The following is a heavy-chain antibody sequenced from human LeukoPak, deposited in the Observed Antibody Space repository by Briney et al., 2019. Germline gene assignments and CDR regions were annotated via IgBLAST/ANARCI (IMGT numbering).Heavy chain of an antibody. CDR1: RFVFSNYA. Sequence: GGSLRLSCAASRFVFSNYAMHWVRQAPGKGLDWVAVISYHGSDQYYADSVKGRFTISRDYSKNTLYLQMNSLRTEDTAVYYCARQDCSGGSCYLDYWGQGTLVTVSS. D-gene: IGHD2-15*01. CDR3: ARQDCSGGSCYLDY. V-gene: IGHV3-30*04. CDR2: ISYHGSDQ. J-gene: IGHJ4*02.